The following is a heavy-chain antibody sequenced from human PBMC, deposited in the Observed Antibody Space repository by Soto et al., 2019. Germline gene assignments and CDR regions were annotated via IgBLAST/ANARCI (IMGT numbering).Heavy chain of an antibody. CDR1: GDSISSRSYY. V-gene: IGHV4-39*02. D-gene: IGHD6-6*01. J-gene: IGHJ6*02. CDR2: INNSATT. CDR3: ARVISSSSSLGLPYYYYGIDV. Sequence: SETLSLTCTVSGDSISSRSYYWAWIRQPPGKGLEWIGSINNSATTYNRPSLNSRVTMSVDTSKNQYSLKLRSVTDADTVVYYCARVISSSSSLGLPYYYYGIDVWGQGTTVT.